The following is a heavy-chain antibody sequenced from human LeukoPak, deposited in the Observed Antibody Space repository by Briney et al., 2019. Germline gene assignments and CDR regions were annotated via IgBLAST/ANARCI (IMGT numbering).Heavy chain of an antibody. Sequence: GGSLRLSCAASGFTVSSNYMSWVRQAPGKGLEWVSVIYSGGSTYYADSVKGRFTISRDNSKNTLYLQMNSLRAEDTAVYYCAKDKYNFWSGSNYYYMDVWGKGTTVTVSS. CDR1: GFTVSSNY. V-gene: IGHV3-53*01. D-gene: IGHD3-3*01. CDR2: IYSGGST. CDR3: AKDKYNFWSGSNYYYMDV. J-gene: IGHJ6*03.